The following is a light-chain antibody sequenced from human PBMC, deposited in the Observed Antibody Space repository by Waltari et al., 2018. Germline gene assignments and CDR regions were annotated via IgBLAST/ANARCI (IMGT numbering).Light chain of an antibody. CDR3: SSYTAGNIVI. CDR1: SSDIGDNNY. Sequence: QSALTQPASVSGSPGQSIIIPCTGTSSDIGDNNYVSWYQHHPGKTPKQMVYEVNHRPSGISYRFSGSQSGSTASLTISGVQAEDEADYYCSSYTAGNIVIFGGGTKVTVL. CDR2: EVN. V-gene: IGLV2-14*01. J-gene: IGLJ2*01.